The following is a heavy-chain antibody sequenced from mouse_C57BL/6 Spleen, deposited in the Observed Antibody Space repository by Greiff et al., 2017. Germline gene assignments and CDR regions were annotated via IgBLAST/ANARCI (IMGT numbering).Heavy chain of an antibody. V-gene: IGHV1-15*01. CDR3: TKDGSSPWFAY. J-gene: IGHJ3*01. CDR2: IDPETGGT. D-gene: IGHD1-1*01. CDR1: GYTFTDYE. Sequence: LKESGAELVRPGASVTLSCKASGYTFTDYEMHWVKQTPVHGLEWIGAIDPETGGTAYNQKFKGRAILTADKSSSTAYMELRSLTSEDSAVYYCTKDGSSPWFAYWGQGTLVTVSA.